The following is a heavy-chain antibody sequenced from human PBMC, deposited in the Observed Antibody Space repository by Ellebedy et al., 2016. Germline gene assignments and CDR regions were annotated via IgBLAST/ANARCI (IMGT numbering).Heavy chain of an antibody. V-gene: IGHV4-31*03. CDR1: GGSISSGGYY. D-gene: IGHD2-8*01. Sequence: SETLSLTCTVSGGSISSGGYYWSWIRQHPGTGLEWIGYIYYSGSTYYNPSLKSRVTISVDTSKNQFSLKLSSVTAADTAVYYCARGLYYDVIDYTNPYFDYWGQGTLVTVSS. CDR2: IYYSGST. CDR3: ARGLYYDVIDYTNPYFDY. J-gene: IGHJ4*02.